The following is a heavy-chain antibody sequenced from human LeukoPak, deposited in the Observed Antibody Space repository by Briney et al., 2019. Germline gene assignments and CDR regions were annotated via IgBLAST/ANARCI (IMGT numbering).Heavy chain of an antibody. CDR3: ARHERPRSGGSSVDY. J-gene: IGHJ4*02. Sequence: KPSETLSLTCTVSGGSISGSSYYWGWIRQPPGKGLEWIGSIYYSGSTYYNPSLKSRVTISVDTSKNQFSLKLSSVTAADTAVYYCARHERPRSGGSSVDYWGQGTLVTVSS. D-gene: IGHD2-15*01. V-gene: IGHV4-39*01. CDR2: IYYSGST. CDR1: GGSISGSSYY.